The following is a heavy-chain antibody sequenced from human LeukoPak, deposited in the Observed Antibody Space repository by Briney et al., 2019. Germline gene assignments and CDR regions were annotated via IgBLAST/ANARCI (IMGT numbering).Heavy chain of an antibody. CDR2: IYSGGST. J-gene: IGHJ6*02. Sequence: HPGGSLRLSCAASGFTVSSNYMSWVRQAPGKGLEWVSVIYSGGSTYYADSVKGRFTISRDNAKNSLYLQMNSLRAEDTAVYYCARDPCGYCSSTSCYCGMDVWGQGTTVTVSS. D-gene: IGHD2-2*01. CDR3: ARDPCGYCSSTSCYCGMDV. CDR1: GFTVSSNY. V-gene: IGHV3-66*01.